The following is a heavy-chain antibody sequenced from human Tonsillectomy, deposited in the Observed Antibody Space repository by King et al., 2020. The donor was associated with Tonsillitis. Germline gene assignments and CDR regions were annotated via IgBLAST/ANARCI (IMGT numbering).Heavy chain of an antibody. D-gene: IGHD3-10*01. J-gene: IGHJ3*02. CDR3: ARGDYYGSGSYYNRESAFDI. CDR1: GGSFSGYY. CDR2: INHSGST. Sequence: VQLQQWGAGLLKPSETLSLTCAVYGGSFSGYYWSWIRQPPGKGLEWIGEINHSGSTNYNPSLKSRVTISVDTSKNQFSLKLSSVTAADTAVYFCARGDYYGSGSYYNRESAFDIWGQGTMVTVSS. V-gene: IGHV4-34*01.